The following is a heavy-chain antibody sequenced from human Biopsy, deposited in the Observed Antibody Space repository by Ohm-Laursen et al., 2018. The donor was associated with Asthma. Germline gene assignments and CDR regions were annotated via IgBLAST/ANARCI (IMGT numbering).Heavy chain of an antibody. J-gene: IGHJ4*02. CDR1: GYTFTSYC. CDR3: ARAGALIVGATMGY. V-gene: IGHV1-46*01. CDR2: INPSGGNT. Sequence: ASVKVSCKASGYTFTSYCMHWVRQAPGQGLEWMGIINPSGGNTSYAQKFQGRVTMTRDTSTSTVYMELSSLRSEDTAVYYGARAGALIVGATMGYWGQGTRVTVSS. D-gene: IGHD1-26*01.